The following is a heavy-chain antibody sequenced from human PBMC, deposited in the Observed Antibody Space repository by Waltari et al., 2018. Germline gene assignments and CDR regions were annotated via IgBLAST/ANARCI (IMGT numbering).Heavy chain of an antibody. Sequence: QVQLQQWGAGLLKPSETLSLTCAVYGGSFSGYYWSWIRQPPGKGLEWIGEINQSGSTNYTPSLKSRVTISVDTSKNQFSLKLSSVTAADTAVYYCATLRHSSGSPDAFDIWGQGTMVTVSS. CDR2: INQSGST. CDR1: GGSFSGYY. J-gene: IGHJ3*02. V-gene: IGHV4-34*01. CDR3: ATLRHSSGSPDAFDI. D-gene: IGHD3-22*01.